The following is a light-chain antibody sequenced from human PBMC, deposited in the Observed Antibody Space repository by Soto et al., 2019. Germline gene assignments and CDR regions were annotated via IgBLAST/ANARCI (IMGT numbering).Light chain of an antibody. J-gene: IGLJ2*01. V-gene: IGLV2-14*01. CDR1: SSDVGDYDY. CDR2: DVS. Sequence: QSALTQPASVSGSPGQSITISCTGTSSDVGDYDYVSWYQQHPGKAPKLMIYDVSNRPSGVSTRFSGSKSGNTASLTISGLQAEDEADYYCSSYASTSSLFGGGTKVTVL. CDR3: SSYASTSSL.